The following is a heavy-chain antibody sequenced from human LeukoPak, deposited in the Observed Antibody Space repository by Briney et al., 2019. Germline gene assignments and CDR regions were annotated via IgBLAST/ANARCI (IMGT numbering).Heavy chain of an antibody. CDR2: IIPIFGTA. CDR1: GGTFSSYA. D-gene: IGHD2-21*01. V-gene: IGHV1-69*13. J-gene: IGHJ4*02. Sequence: ASVKVSCKASGGTFSSYAISWVRQAPGQGLERMGGIIPIFGTASYAQKFQGRVTITADESTSTAYMELSSLRSEDTAVYYCWGGGWKKPFDYWGQGTLVTVSS. CDR3: WGGGWKKPFDY.